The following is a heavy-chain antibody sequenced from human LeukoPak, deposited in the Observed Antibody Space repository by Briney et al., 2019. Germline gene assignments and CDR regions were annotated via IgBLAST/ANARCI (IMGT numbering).Heavy chain of an antibody. Sequence: ASVKVSCKASGYTFTGYYMHWVRQAPGQGLEWMGWINPNSGDTNYAQKFQGRVTVTRDTSIGTAYMELSSLRSDDTALYYCVRESWNYDYWGQGTLVTVSS. J-gene: IGHJ4*02. V-gene: IGHV1-2*02. CDR1: GYTFTGYY. CDR2: INPNSGDT. D-gene: IGHD1-7*01. CDR3: VRESWNYDY.